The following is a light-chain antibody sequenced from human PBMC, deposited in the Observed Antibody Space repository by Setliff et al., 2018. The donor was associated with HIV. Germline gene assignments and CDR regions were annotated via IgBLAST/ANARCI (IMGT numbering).Light chain of an antibody. V-gene: IGLV1-47*01. J-gene: IGLJ2*01. CDR1: SSNIGSNY. CDR2: TNN. CDR3: AAWDDSGHVI. Sequence: QSVLTQPPSASGTPGQRVTISCSGSSSNIGSNYVYWYQQLPGTTPKLLIYTNNQRPSGVPDRFSGSKSGTSASLAISGLRSEDEADYYCAAWDDSGHVIFGGGTQLTVL.